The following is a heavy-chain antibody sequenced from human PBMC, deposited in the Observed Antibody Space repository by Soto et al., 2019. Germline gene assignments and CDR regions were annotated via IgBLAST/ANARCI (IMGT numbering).Heavy chain of an antibody. CDR1: GFTFSPYS. CDR3: ARVRGHSYGYADY. J-gene: IGHJ4*02. Sequence: GSLRLSCAASGFTFSPYSMNWVRQAPGRGLEWVAFISGSGSPIYYADSVEGRFTISRDNAKNSLYLQMNSLRDEDTAVYYCARVRGHSYGYADYWGQGTLVTVSS. V-gene: IGHV3-48*02. CDR2: ISGSGSPI. D-gene: IGHD5-18*01.